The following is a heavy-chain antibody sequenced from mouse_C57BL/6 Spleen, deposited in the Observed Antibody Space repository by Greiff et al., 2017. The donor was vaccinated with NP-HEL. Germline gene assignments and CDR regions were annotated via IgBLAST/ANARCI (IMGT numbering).Heavy chain of an antibody. CDR2: ISGGGGNT. V-gene: IGHV5-9*01. D-gene: IGHD1-1*01. J-gene: IGHJ2*01. CDR1: GFTFSSYT. Sequence: EVHLVESGGGLVKPGGSLKLSCAASGFTFSSYTMSWVRQTLEKRLEWVATISGGGGNTYYPDSVKGRFTISRDNAKNTLYLQMSSLRSEDTALYYCARRGSRGYFDYWGQGTTLTVSS. CDR3: ARRGSRGYFDY.